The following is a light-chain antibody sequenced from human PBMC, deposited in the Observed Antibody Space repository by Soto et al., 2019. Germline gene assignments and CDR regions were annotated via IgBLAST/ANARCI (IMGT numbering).Light chain of an antibody. CDR2: DAS. CDR3: QQRSNWPSLT. Sequence: IVLTQSPGTLSLSPGERATLSCRASQSVSSSYLAWYQQKPGQAHRLLISDASNRATGIPARFSGSGSETDFTLTISSLEPEDSAVYYCQQRSNWPSLTFGGGTKVDIK. J-gene: IGKJ4*01. CDR1: QSVSSSY. V-gene: IGKV3D-20*02.